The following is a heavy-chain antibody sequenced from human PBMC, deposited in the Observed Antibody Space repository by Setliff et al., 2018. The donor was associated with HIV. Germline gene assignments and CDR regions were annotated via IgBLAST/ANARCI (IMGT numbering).Heavy chain of an antibody. V-gene: IGHV4-34*01. D-gene: IGHD3-3*01. CDR2: INHSGST. J-gene: IGHJ4*01. CDR3: ARGRDYTGSWFRPFYLDF. CDR1: GGSFSAYH. Sequence: KPSETLSLTCAVYGGSFSAYHWSWIRQTPGKGLEWLGEINHSGSTAYNLALESRVSMSIDTSKNHFSLKLTSVTAADTAIYYCARGRDYTGSWFRPFYLDFWGHGNLVTVSS.